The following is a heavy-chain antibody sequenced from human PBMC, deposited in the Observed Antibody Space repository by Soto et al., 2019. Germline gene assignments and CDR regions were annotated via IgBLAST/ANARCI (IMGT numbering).Heavy chain of an antibody. Sequence: QVQLVESGGGVVQPGRSLRLSCAASGFIFNNYAMSWVRQAPGKGLEWVAVTSFDGNNKYHADSVKGRFTISRNNSEDTLYLQMNSLRAEDTAVYYCSRGAVGGSGWNGWYFDLWGRGTLVTVSS. D-gene: IGHD6-19*01. V-gene: IGHV3-30-3*01. CDR2: TSFDGNNK. CDR3: SRGAVGGSGWNGWYFDL. J-gene: IGHJ2*01. CDR1: GFIFNNYA.